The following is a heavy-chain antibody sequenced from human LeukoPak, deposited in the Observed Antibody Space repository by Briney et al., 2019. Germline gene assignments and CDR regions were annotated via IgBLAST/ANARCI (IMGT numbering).Heavy chain of an antibody. CDR3: ARSHDSRGRGYYYFDY. CDR1: GGSISSYY. CDR2: IYYSGST. V-gene: IGHV4-59*08. D-gene: IGHD3-22*01. Sequence: SETLSLTRTVSGGSISSYYWSWIRQPPGRGLEWIGYIYYSGSTNYNPSLKSRVTISVDTSKNQFSLKLSSVTAADTAVYYCARSHDSRGRGYYYFDYWGQGTLVTVSS. J-gene: IGHJ4*02.